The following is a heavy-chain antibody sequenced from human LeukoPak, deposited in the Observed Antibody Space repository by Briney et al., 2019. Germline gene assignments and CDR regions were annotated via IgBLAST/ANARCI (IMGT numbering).Heavy chain of an antibody. CDR1: GGSVSSGSYY. CDR3: AREMATIFGTDGMDV. V-gene: IGHV4-61*01. Sequence: PSETLSPTCTVSGGSVSSGSYYWSWIRQPPGKGLEWIGYIYYSGSTNYNPSLKSRVTISVDTSKNQFSLKLSSVTAADTAVYYCAREMATIFGTDGMDVWGQGTTVTVSS. CDR2: IYYSGST. D-gene: IGHD5-24*01. J-gene: IGHJ6*02.